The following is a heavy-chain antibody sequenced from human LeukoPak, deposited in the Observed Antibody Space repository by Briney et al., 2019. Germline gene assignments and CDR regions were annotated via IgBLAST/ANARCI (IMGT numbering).Heavy chain of an antibody. CDR1: GGSISSYY. V-gene: IGHV4-59*01. CDR3: ARIHRYCSGGACYVLDN. D-gene: IGHD2-15*01. Sequence: SETLSLTCTVSGGSISSYYWSWIRQPPGKGLEWIGYIYYRGSTNYNPSLKSRVTISVDTSKNQFSLQLSSVTAADTAVYYCARIHRYCSGGACYVLDNWGQGTLVAVSS. J-gene: IGHJ4*02. CDR2: IYYRGST.